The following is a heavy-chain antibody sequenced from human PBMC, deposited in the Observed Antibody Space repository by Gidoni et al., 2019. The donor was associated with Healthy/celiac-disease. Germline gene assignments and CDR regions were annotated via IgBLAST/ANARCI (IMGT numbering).Heavy chain of an antibody. J-gene: IGHJ5*02. CDR3: AKGPVPAAIRWFDP. CDR2: ISGSGGST. D-gene: IGHD2-2*01. V-gene: IGHV3-23*01. CDR1: GCTFSSYA. Sequence: EVRLLESGGGLVQPGGSLRLSCAASGCTFSSYAMSWVRRAPGKGLEWVSAISGSGGSTYYADSVKGRFTISRDNSKNTLYLQMNSLRAEDTAVYYCAKGPVPAAIRWFDPWGQGTLVTVSS.